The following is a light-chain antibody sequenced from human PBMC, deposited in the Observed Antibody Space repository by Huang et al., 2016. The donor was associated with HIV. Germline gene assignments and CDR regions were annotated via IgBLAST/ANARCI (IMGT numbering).Light chain of an antibody. CDR1: QNINTY. J-gene: IGKJ5*01. Sequence: IQMTQSPTSLSASIGDRVSIACRASQNINTYLNWYQQKPGKAPKLLISSASTLHSGVPSRCSGSGSGTDFTLTIRGLQLDDFATYYCQQSYSALSSFGPGTRL. CDR3: QQSYSALSS. V-gene: IGKV1-39*01. CDR2: SAS.